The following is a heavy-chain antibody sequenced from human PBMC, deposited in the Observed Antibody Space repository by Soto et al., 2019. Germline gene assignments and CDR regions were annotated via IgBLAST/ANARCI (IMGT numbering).Heavy chain of an antibody. Sequence: SETLSLTCTVSGGSISSSYWNWIRQPPGKGLEWIGYIYDSESTNFNPSLKSRVTISVDTSKNQFSLKLNSVTAADTAVYYCARRTIYGDYDAFDIWGQGTMVTVS. V-gene: IGHV4-59*08. CDR2: IYDSEST. D-gene: IGHD4-17*01. CDR1: GGSISSSY. J-gene: IGHJ3*02. CDR3: ARRTIYGDYDAFDI.